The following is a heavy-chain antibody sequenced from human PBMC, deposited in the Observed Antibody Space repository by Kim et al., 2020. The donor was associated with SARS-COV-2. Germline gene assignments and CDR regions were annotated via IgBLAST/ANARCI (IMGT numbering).Heavy chain of an antibody. J-gene: IGHJ6*02. D-gene: IGHD3-16*01. CDR2: ISYEGSKK. CDR3: AKGKSLFVITFGGESGGMDV. CDR1: GFTFNNFG. Sequence: GGSLRLSCAASGFTFNNFGMHWVRQAPGKGLEWGALISYEGSKKYYADSLKGRLPISRASSKNTLYLQMDSLRPEDTAVYFCAKGKSLFVITFGGESGGMDVGGQGTGVTLSS. V-gene: IGHV3-30*18.